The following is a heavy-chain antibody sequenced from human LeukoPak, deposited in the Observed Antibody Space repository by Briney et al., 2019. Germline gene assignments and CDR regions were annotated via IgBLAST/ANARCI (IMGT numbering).Heavy chain of an antibody. Sequence: GTSVKVSCKASGCAFTNYGFIWVRQAPGQGLEWMGWISAYNGNTNYAPKLQDRVSMTTDTSTSTAYLELRSLTSDDTALYYCARVYSNSHEPDFWGQGTMVTVSS. CDR1: GCAFTNYG. D-gene: IGHD6-13*01. CDR3: ARVYSNSHEPDF. V-gene: IGHV1-18*01. J-gene: IGHJ4*02. CDR2: ISAYNGNT.